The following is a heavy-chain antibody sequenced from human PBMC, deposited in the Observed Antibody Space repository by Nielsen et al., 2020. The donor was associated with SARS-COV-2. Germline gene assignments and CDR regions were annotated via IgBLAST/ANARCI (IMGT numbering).Heavy chain of an antibody. Sequence: GGSLRLSCIASGFTFTSNAMAWVRQTPAKGLEWVSGIRGSGDKTYYADSVKGRFTISRDNSKNTLYLQMNSLRAEDTAVYYCAKRSGYTSGWYGDYWGQGTLVTVSS. CDR1: GFTFTSNA. CDR2: IRGSGDKT. CDR3: AKRSGYTSGWYGDY. D-gene: IGHD6-19*01. J-gene: IGHJ4*02. V-gene: IGHV3-23*01.